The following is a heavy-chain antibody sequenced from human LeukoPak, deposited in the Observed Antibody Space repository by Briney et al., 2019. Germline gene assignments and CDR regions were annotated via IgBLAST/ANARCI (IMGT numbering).Heavy chain of an antibody. V-gene: IGHV4-39*06. D-gene: IGHD2-21*02. Sequence: SETLSLTCTVSGTSISSGSHYWGWIRQPPGKGLEWIGSMYYSGSTYYNPSLKSRVTISVDTSKNQFHLRLRSVTAADTAVYYCAKDFVVVPGNVNYFDYWGQGTLVTVSS. J-gene: IGHJ4*02. CDR1: GTSISSGSHY. CDR2: MYYSGST. CDR3: AKDFVVVPGNVNYFDY.